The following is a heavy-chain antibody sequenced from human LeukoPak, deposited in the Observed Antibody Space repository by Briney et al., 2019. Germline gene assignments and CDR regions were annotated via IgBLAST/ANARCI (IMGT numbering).Heavy chain of an antibody. CDR2: IFPDDSDT. V-gene: IGHV5-51*01. CDR3: ARALPGSYGELLAFDF. D-gene: IGHD2-15*01. Sequence: GESLLISCKGSGYNFYNSWLGWVRQRPGRGLEWMGIIFPDDSDTRYSPSFQGQVTMSVDKSINTAYLQWSSLKASDSALYYCARALPGSYGELLAFDFWGPGTLVTVSS. CDR1: GYNFYNSW. J-gene: IGHJ4*02.